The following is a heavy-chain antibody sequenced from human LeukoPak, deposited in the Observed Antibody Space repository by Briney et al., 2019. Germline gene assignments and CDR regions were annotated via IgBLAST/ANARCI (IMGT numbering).Heavy chain of an antibody. D-gene: IGHD5-12*01. CDR3: AKEKSGYDSPPFDP. Sequence: GGSLRLSCAASGFSFSNAWMSWVRQAPGKGLEWVSAISGSGGSTYYADSVKGRFTISRDNSKNTLYLQMISLRAEDTAVYYCAKEKSGYDSPPFDPWGQGTLVTVSS. J-gene: IGHJ5*02. V-gene: IGHV3-23*01. CDR1: GFSFSNAW. CDR2: ISGSGGST.